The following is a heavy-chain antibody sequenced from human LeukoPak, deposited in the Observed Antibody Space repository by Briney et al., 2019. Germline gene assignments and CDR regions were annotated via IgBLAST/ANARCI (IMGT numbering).Heavy chain of an antibody. CDR2: IYYSGST. CDR3: ARVLSYRPYDAFDI. Sequence: SETLSLTCAVSGYSISSSNWWGWIRQPPGKGLEWIGYIYYSGSTYYNPALKSRVTMSVDTSKNQFSLKLSSVTAVDTAVYYCARVLSYRPYDAFDIWGQGTMVTVSS. V-gene: IGHV4-28*03. J-gene: IGHJ3*02. D-gene: IGHD1-26*01. CDR1: GYSISSSNW.